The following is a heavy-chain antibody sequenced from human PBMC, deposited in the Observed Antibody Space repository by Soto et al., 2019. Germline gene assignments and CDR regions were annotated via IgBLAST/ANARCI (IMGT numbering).Heavy chain of an antibody. J-gene: IGHJ4*02. CDR1: GGTFSSDT. CDR3: AVEYCSSTSCYRDY. Sequence: QVQLVQSGAEVKKPGSSVKVSCKASGGTFSSDTISWVRQAPGQGLEWMGRIIPILGIANYAQKFQGRVTITADKSTSTACMELSSLRSEDTAVYYCAVEYCSSTSCYRDYWGQGTLVTVSS. D-gene: IGHD2-2*02. CDR2: IIPILGIA. V-gene: IGHV1-69*02.